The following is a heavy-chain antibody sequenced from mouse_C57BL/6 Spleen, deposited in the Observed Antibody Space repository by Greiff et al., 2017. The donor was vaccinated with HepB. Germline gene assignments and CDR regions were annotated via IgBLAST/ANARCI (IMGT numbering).Heavy chain of an antibody. Sequence: EVQGVESGGGLVKPGGSLKLSCAASGFTFSSYAMSWVRQTPEKRLEWVATISDGGSYTYYPDNVKGRFTISRDNAKNNLYLQMSHLKSEDTAMYYCARENYGYLYYFDYWGQGTTLTVSS. CDR3: ARENYGYLYYFDY. D-gene: IGHD2-2*01. CDR1: GFTFSSYA. V-gene: IGHV5-4*01. CDR2: ISDGGSYT. J-gene: IGHJ2*01.